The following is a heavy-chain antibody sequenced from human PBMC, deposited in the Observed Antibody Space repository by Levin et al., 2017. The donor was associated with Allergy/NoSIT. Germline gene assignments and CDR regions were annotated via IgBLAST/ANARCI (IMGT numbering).Heavy chain of an antibody. Sequence: PWASVKVSCVASGFTFSNYGMHWVRQAPGKGLEWVAVITYDGSNKLYADSVKGRFTISRDDSKNTLYLQMNSLRAEDTAVYYCASRGFQASTYYFDYWGQGSLVTVSS. CDR2: ITYDGSNK. CDR3: ASRGFQASTYYFDY. J-gene: IGHJ4*02. V-gene: IGHV3-30*03. CDR1: GFTFSNYG. D-gene: IGHD6-25*01.